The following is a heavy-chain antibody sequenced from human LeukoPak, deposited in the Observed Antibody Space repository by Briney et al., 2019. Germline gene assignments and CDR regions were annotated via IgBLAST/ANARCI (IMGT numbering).Heavy chain of an antibody. CDR1: WFIFSGSA. V-gene: IGHV3-73*01. J-gene: IGHJ4*02. CDR2: IRSKANSYAT. D-gene: IGHD3-22*01. CDR3: TSWGDYYDSSGYPTRY. Sequence: PGGSLRLSCAASWFIFSGSAMHWVRQASGKGLEWVGRIRSKANSYATAYAASVKGRFTISRDDSKNTAYLQMNSLKTEDTAVYYCTSWGDYYDSSGYPTRYWGQGTLVTVSS.